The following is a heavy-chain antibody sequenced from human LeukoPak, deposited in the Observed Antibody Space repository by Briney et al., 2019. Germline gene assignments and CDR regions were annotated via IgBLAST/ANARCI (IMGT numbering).Heavy chain of an antibody. CDR3: ARVSVLLWFGELIPHYFDY. CDR2: ISSSSSYI. CDR1: GFTFSSYS. V-gene: IGHV3-21*01. Sequence: NPGGSLRLPCAASGFTFSSYSMNWVRQAPGKGLEWVSSISSSSSYIYYADSVKGRFTISRDNAKNSLYLQMNSLSAEDTAVYYCARVSVLLWFGELIPHYFDYWGQGTLVTVSS. J-gene: IGHJ4*02. D-gene: IGHD3-10*01.